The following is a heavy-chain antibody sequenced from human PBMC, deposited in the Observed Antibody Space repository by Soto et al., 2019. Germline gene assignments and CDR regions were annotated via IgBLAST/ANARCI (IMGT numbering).Heavy chain of an antibody. D-gene: IGHD3-22*01. CDR3: ARWTYYDSSGYYYVFDY. J-gene: IGHJ4*02. CDR1: GFTFSTYG. Sequence: GGSLRLSCAASGFTFSTYGMHWVRQAPGKGLEWVAVMWFDGIHQFYAVSVKGRFTISRDNSKNSLYLQMNSLRADDTSLYYCARWTYYDSSGYYYVFDYWGQGTLVTVSS. CDR2: MWFDGIHQ. V-gene: IGHV3-33*01.